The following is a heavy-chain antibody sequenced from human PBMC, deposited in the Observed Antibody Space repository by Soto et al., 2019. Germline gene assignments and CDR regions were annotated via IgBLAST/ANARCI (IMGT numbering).Heavy chain of an antibody. V-gene: IGHV1-18*01. CDR2: INTYNGNT. J-gene: IGHJ3*02. Sequence: VQLVQSGVEVKKPGASVKVSCKASGYTFTNYGISWVRQAPGQGLEWMGWINTYNGNTNYAQKAQGRVTMTTETSTSTAYMELRSLRADDTAVYYCAIDLLYSTRATVRFAILGQGTMLTVSS. CDR1: GYTFTNYG. D-gene: IGHD6-13*01. CDR3: AIDLLYSTRATVRFAI.